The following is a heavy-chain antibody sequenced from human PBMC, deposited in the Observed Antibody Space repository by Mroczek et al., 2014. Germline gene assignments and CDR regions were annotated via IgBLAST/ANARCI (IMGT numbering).Heavy chain of an antibody. CDR2: IYYSGST. J-gene: IGHJ6*02. V-gene: IGHV4-31*03. CDR3: ARVREDIVYYYGMDV. CDR1: GGSISSGGYY. Sequence: QVQLQESGPGLVKPSQTLSLTCTVSGGSISSGGYYWSWIRQHPGKGLEWIGYIYYSGSTYYNPSLKSRVTISVDTSKNQFSLKLSSVTAADTAVYYCARVREDIVYYYGMDVWGQGTTVTVSS. D-gene: IGHD2-15*01.